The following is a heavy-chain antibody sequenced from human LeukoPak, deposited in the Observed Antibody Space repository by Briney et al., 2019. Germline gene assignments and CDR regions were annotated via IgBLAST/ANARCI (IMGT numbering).Heavy chain of an antibody. J-gene: IGHJ4*02. CDR3: ARGSCSSTTCHDFDY. D-gene: IGHD2-2*01. CDR1: GYTFTGYY. CDR2: INPNSGGT. Sequence: ASVKVSCKASGYTFTGYYMHWVRQAPGQGLEWMGWINPNSGGTNYAQKFQGRVTMTRDTSINTAYMDLSRLTSGDRAVYYCARGSCSSTTCHDFDYWGQGTLVTVSS. V-gene: IGHV1-2*02.